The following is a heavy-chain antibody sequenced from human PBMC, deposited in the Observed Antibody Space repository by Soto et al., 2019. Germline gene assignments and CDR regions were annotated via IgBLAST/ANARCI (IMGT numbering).Heavy chain of an antibody. CDR3: AGRSSSWSGGYFQH. CDR1: GGTFSNYA. J-gene: IGHJ1*01. V-gene: IGHV1-69*13. CDR2: IIPLFGAA. D-gene: IGHD6-13*01. Sequence: SVKVSCKASGGTFSNYAITWVRQAPGQGLEWMGGIIPLFGAANYAQKFQGRVTITADESTSTAYMELSSLRSEDTAVYYCAGRSSSWSGGYFQHWGQGTLVTVS.